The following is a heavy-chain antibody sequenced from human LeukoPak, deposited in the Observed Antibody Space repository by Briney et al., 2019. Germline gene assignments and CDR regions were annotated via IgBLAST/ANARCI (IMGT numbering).Heavy chain of an antibody. V-gene: IGHV4-38-2*01. Sequence: SETLSLTCGVSGYSISSDNYWGWIRQPPGKGLQYIGSIHHSGSTDYNPSLKSRVTISVDTSKNQFSLKLSSVTAADTAVYYCASTRPGSDAFDIWGQGTMVTVSS. D-gene: IGHD1-14*01. CDR1: GYSISSDNY. CDR3: ASTRPGSDAFDI. J-gene: IGHJ3*02. CDR2: IHHSGST.